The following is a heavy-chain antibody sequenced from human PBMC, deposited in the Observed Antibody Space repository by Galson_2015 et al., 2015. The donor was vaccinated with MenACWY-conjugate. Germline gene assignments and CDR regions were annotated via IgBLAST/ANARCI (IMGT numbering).Heavy chain of an antibody. J-gene: IGHJ5*02. V-gene: IGHV3-74*01. CDR1: GFTFRNYW. Sequence: SLRLSCAVSGFTFRNYWMTWARRGPGKGLVWVSRINSDGSSTNYADSVKGRFTISRDNAKNTLYLQMNSLRAEDTAVYYCARGGQGLEAAEDNWFDPWGQGTLVTVSS. CDR2: INSDGSST. D-gene: IGHD6-13*01. CDR3: ARGGQGLEAAEDNWFDP.